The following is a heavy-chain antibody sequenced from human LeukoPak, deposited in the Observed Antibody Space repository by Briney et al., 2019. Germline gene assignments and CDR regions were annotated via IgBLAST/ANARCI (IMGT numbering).Heavy chain of an antibody. D-gene: IGHD3-3*01. Sequence: SETLSLTCTVSGYSISSGYYWGWIRQPPGKGLEWIGSIYHSGSTYYNPSLKSRVTISVDTSKNQFSLKLSSVTAADTAVYYCARILTYYDFWSGYYTHNWFDPWGQGTLVTVSS. V-gene: IGHV4-38-2*02. CDR3: ARILTYYDFWSGYYTHNWFDP. CDR2: IYHSGST. J-gene: IGHJ5*02. CDR1: GYSISSGYY.